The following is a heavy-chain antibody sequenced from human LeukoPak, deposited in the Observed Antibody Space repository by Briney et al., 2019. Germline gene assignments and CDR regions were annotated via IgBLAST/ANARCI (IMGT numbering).Heavy chain of an antibody. Sequence: PGESLKISCKGSGYSFTSYWIGWVRQMPGKGLEWMGIIYPGDSDTRYSPSFQGQVTISADKSISTAYLQWSSLKASDTAMYYCARRSGVFGDYSDYFDYWGQGTLVTVSS. D-gene: IGHD4-17*01. CDR1: GYSFTSYW. V-gene: IGHV5-51*01. CDR3: ARRSGVFGDYSDYFDY. CDR2: IYPGDSDT. J-gene: IGHJ4*02.